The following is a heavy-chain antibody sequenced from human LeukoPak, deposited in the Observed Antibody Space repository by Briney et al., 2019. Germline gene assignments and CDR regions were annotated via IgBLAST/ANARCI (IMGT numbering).Heavy chain of an antibody. D-gene: IGHD1-1*01. J-gene: IGHJ4*02. CDR1: AFTFDRHW. CDR2: ITAGGDYT. Sequence: GGSLRLSCAASAFTFDRHWMNWVRQAPGKGLEWVSTITAGGDYTYYADSVKGRFTVSRDNSKNTLYLQMNSLRAEDTAIYYCANWNDYWGQGTLVTVSS. V-gene: IGHV3-23*01. CDR3: ANWNDY.